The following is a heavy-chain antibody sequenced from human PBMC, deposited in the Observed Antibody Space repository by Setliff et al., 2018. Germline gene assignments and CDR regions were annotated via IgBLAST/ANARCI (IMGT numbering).Heavy chain of an antibody. CDR2: IYYSGST. Sequence: SETLSLTCAVYGGSFSGYYWSWIRQPPGKRLEWIGSIYYSGSTYYNPSLKSRVTISVDTSKNQFSLKLSSVTAADTAVYYCARLGSARYDSSGYYPDNWFDPWGQGTLVTVSS. CDR3: ARLGSARYDSSGYYPDNWFDP. V-gene: IGHV4-34*01. CDR1: GGSFSGYY. J-gene: IGHJ5*02. D-gene: IGHD3-22*01.